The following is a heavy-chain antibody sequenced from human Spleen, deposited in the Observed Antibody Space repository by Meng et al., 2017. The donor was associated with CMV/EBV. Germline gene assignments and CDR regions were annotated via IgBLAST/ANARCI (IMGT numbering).Heavy chain of an antibody. D-gene: IGHD3-16*01. J-gene: IGHJ6*02. V-gene: IGHV3-11*01. CDR2: ISSSGSTI. Sequence: GRSLRLSCAASGFTFSDYYLSWIRQAPGKGLEWLSYISSSGSTIYYADSVKGRFTISRDNAKNSLYLQMNSLGTEDTALYYCARVGLAKDVWGQGTTVTVSS. CDR1: GFTFSDYY. CDR3: ARVGLAKDV.